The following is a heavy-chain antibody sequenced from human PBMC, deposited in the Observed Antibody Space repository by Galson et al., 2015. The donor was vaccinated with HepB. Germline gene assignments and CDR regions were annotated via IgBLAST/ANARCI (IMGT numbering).Heavy chain of an antibody. CDR3: AKDAQVQMWLLAWYIDH. D-gene: IGHD2-21*02. Sequence: SLRLSCAASGYTFKYFGIHWVRQAPGRGLEWVAGVSFDGSNKHYADSVKGRFTISRDNSKNTLYLQMNSLRRDDTAVYYCAKDAQVQMWLLAWYIDHWGRGTPVIVSS. CDR2: VSFDGSNK. V-gene: IGHV3-30*18. CDR1: GYTFKYFG. J-gene: IGHJ2*01.